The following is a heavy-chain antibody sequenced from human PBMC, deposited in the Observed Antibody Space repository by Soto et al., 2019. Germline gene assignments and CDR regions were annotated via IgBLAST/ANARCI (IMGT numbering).Heavy chain of an antibody. V-gene: IGHV1-69*12. CDR3: ASHPVPYYYYGMDV. J-gene: IGHJ6*02. Sequence: QVQLVQSGAEVKKPGSSVKVSCKASGGTFSSYALSWVRQAPGQGLERMGGIIPIFGTADYAQKFQGRVTITADDSTSTAYMELSSLRSEDTAVYYCASHPVPYYYYGMDVWGQGTTVTVSS. CDR1: GGTFSSYA. CDR2: IIPIFGTA. D-gene: IGHD2-2*01.